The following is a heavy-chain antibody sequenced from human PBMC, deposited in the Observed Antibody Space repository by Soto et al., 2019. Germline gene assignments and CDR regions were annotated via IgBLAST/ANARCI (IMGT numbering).Heavy chain of an antibody. J-gene: IGHJ2*01. V-gene: IGHV1-2*04. CDR2: INPNSGGT. CDR1: GYTFTGYY. CDR3: ARVPYDSSGYYSHWYFDL. Sequence: ASVKVSCKASGYTFTGYYMHWVRQAPGQGLEWMGWINPNSGGTNYAQKFQGWVTMTRDTSISTAYMELSRLRSDDTAVYYCARVPYDSSGYYSHWYFDLWGRGTLVTVSS. D-gene: IGHD3-22*01.